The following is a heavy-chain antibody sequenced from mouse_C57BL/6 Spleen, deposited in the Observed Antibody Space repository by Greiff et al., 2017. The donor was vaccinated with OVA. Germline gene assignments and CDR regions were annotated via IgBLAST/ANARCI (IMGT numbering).Heavy chain of an antibody. J-gene: IGHJ3*01. Sequence: QVQLQQSGAELMKPGASVKLSCKATGYTFTGYWIEWVKQRPGHGLEWIGEILPGRGRSKHNEKFKGKATFTADTSSNTAYMQLSSLKTEDSAIYYCARGGSGPSWFAYWGKGTLVTVSA. CDR3: ARGGSGPSWFAY. CDR2: ILPGRGRS. D-gene: IGHD3-2*02. V-gene: IGHV1-9*01. CDR1: GYTFTGYW.